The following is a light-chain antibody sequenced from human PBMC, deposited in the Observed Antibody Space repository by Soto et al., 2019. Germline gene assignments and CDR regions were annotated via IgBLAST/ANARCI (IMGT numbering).Light chain of an antibody. CDR3: AAWDDSLNGPV. CDR2: SNN. CDR1: SSNIGSNT. V-gene: IGLV1-44*01. J-gene: IGLJ2*01. Sequence: VLTQPPSASGTPGQRVTISCSGSSSNIGSNTVNWYQQLPGTAPKLLIYSNNQRPSGVPDRFSGSKSGTSASLAISGLQSEDEADYYCAAWDDSLNGPVFGGATKLTVL.